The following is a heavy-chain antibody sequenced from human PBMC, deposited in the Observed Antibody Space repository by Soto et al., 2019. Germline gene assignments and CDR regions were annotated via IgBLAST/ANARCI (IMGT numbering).Heavy chain of an antibody. Sequence: PGESLKISCKGSGYSFTSYWISWVRQMPGKGLEWMGRIDPSDSYTNYSPSFQGHVTISADKSISTAYLQWSSLKASDTAMYYCARQEEQGMYGDGYNYYYYWGQGTLVTVSS. V-gene: IGHV5-10-1*01. CDR3: ARQEEQGMYGDGYNYYYY. J-gene: IGHJ4*02. CDR2: IDPSDSYT. CDR1: GYSFTSYW. D-gene: IGHD5-12*01.